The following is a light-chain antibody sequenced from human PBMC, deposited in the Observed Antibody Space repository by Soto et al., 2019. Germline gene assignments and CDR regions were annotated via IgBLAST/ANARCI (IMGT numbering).Light chain of an antibody. V-gene: IGKV1-5*01. CDR1: QNINTW. J-gene: IGKJ1*01. Sequence: DIPMTQSPSTLSASVGDRVTITCRASQNINTWLAWYQQNPGKAPKLLVYGASTLESGVPSRFSGGGSRTEFTPTISSLQADDFAAYYCQQYNGYSTFGQGTKVEFK. CDR2: GAS. CDR3: QQYNGYST.